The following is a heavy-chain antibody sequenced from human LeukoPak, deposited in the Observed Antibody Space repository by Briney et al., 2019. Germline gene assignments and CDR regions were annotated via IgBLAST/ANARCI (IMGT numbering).Heavy chain of an antibody. V-gene: IGHV1-2*02. CDR3: ARDDAGTHDS. D-gene: IGHD3/OR15-3a*01. J-gene: IGHJ5*01. CDR2: INPNSGGT. CDR1: GYTFTGYH. Sequence: ASVKVSCKASGYTFTGYHLHWVRQAPGQGLEWMGWINPNSGGTNYAQKFKGRLTMTLDTSISTLYMDLSSLTSDDTAVYYCARDDAGTHDSWGQGTLVTVSS.